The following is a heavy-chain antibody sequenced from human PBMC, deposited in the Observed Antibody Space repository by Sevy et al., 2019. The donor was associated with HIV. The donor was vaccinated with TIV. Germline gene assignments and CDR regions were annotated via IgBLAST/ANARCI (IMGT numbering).Heavy chain of an antibody. D-gene: IGHD3-16*02. CDR3: ARALEDWGSFHYSV. J-gene: IGHJ4*02. V-gene: IGHV3-7*03. CDR1: GFTFSTYW. Sequence: GGSLRLSCAASGFTFSTYWMTWVRQAPGKGLEWVANIKQDGSEKEYVDSVKGRFTISRDNAKKSLYLQLDSLRAEDTAVYYCARALEDWGSFHYSVWGQGTLVTVSS. CDR2: IKQDGSEK.